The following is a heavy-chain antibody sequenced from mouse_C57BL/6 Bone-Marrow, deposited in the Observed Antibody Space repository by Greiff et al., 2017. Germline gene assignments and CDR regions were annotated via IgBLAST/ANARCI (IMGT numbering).Heavy chain of an antibody. J-gene: IGHJ3*01. CDR1: GYTFTSYG. V-gene: IGHV1-81*01. Sequence: LEESGAELARPGASVKLSCKASGYTFTSYGISWVKQRTGQGLEWIGEIYPRSGNTYYNEKFKGKATLTADKSSSTAYMELRSLTSEDSAVYVCARATMVTQFAYWGQGTLVTVSA. CDR3: ARATMVTQFAY. CDR2: IYPRSGNT. D-gene: IGHD2-2*01.